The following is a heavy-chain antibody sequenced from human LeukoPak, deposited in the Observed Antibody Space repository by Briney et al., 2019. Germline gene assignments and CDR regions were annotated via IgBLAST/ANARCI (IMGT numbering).Heavy chain of an antibody. J-gene: IGHJ5*02. V-gene: IGHV1-2*06. D-gene: IGHD6-13*01. Sequence: ASVKVSCKASGYTFTGYYMHWVRQAPGQGLEWMGRINPNSGGTNYAKKFQGRVTMTRDTSISTAYMELSRLRSDDTAVYYCARDLGSKFIAAAGRKFDPWGQGTLVTVSS. CDR3: ARDLGSKFIAAAGRKFDP. CDR2: INPNSGGT. CDR1: GYTFTGYY.